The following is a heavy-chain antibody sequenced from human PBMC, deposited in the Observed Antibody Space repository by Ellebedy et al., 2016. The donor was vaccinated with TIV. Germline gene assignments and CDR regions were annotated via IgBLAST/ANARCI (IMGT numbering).Heavy chain of an antibody. CDR3: ARRYYDSSALDY. Sequence: GESLKISCAASGFTFSSYGMHWVRQAPGKGLEWVAVIWYDGSNKYYADSVKGRFTISRDNSKNTLYLQMNSLRAEDTAVYYCARRYYDSSALDYWGQGTLVTVSS. V-gene: IGHV3-33*01. CDR2: IWYDGSNK. D-gene: IGHD3-22*01. CDR1: GFTFSSYG. J-gene: IGHJ4*02.